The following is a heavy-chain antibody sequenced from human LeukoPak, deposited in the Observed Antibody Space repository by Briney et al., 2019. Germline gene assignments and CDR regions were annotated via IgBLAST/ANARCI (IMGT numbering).Heavy chain of an antibody. CDR2: SPYSGNA. J-gene: IGHJ4*02. D-gene: IGHD1-26*01. V-gene: IGHV4-59*01. Sequence: KPSETLSLTCTVPGVSISSYYWNWIRQPPGKGLEWIGYSPYSGNANYNPSLKSRVTISLDTSKNQFSLKLTSVTATDTAVYYCARAYGSYAFDYWGQGTLVTVSS. CDR1: GVSISSYY. CDR3: ARAYGSYAFDY.